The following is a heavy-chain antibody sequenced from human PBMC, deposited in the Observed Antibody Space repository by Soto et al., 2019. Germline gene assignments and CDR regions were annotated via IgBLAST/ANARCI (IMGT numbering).Heavy chain of an antibody. V-gene: IGHV3-30*18. Sequence: QVQLVESGGGVVQPGRSLRLSCVASGFTFSTSVMHWVRQPPGKGLEWVALISNDGDEKYYGDSVEGRFSISRDHSKNTLYLQMSSLRAEDTAVYFCAKARVRIAGADSFDHWGQGTLVTVSS. D-gene: IGHD1-26*01. CDR2: ISNDGDEK. CDR1: GFTFSTSV. CDR3: AKARVRIAGADSFDH. J-gene: IGHJ4*02.